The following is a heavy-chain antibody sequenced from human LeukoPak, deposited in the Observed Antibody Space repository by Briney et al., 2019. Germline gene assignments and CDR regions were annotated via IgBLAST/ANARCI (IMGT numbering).Heavy chain of an antibody. V-gene: IGHV4-31*03. Sequence: SQTLSLTCTVSGGSIGSGGYYWSWIRQHPGKGLEWIGYIYYSGSTYYNPSLKSRVTISVDTSKNQFSLKLSSVTAADTAVYYCARGIAAAGTSWFDPWGQGTLVTVSS. D-gene: IGHD6-13*01. CDR1: GGSIGSGGYY. CDR2: IYYSGST. J-gene: IGHJ5*02. CDR3: ARGIAAAGTSWFDP.